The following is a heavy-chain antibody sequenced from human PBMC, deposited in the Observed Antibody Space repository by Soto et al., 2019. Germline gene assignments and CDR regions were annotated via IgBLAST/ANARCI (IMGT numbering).Heavy chain of an antibody. CDR2: INPNSGVT. Sequence: ASVKVSCKASGYTVTGYFMHWVRQAPGQGLEWMGYINPNSGVTKYAQKFQGRVTLTRDTSINTAYMEMTMLTSDDTAVYYCARGGGTILAPLPWGQGTLVTVSS. CDR1: GYTVTGYF. V-gene: IGHV1-2*02. D-gene: IGHD3-3*01. CDR3: ARGGGTILAPLP. J-gene: IGHJ5*02.